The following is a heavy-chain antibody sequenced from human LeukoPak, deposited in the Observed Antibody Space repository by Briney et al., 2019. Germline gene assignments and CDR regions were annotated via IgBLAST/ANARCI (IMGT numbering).Heavy chain of an antibody. Sequence: ASVKVSCKASGYTFTNHDINWVRQASGQGLEWMGWMNPKGGNTGYLQKFQGRVTMTRDTSMSTAFMELNSLTSEDTAVYYCTRGVNSQGTAMVLFDSWGQGSLVTVSA. V-gene: IGHV1-8*01. CDR2: MNPKGGNT. CDR3: TRGVNSQGTAMVLFDS. D-gene: IGHD5-18*01. CDR1: GYTFTNHD. J-gene: IGHJ4*02.